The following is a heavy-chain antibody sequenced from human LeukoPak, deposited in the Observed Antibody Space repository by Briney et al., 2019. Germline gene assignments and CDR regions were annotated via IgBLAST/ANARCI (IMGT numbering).Heavy chain of an antibody. Sequence: ASVKVSCKASGYTFTGYYMHWVRQAPGQGLEGMGWINPNSGGTNYAQKFQGRVTMTRDTSISTAYMELSRLRSDDTAVYYCARGQASIAARPSDYWGQGTLVTVSS. CDR1: GYTFTGYY. CDR2: INPNSGGT. D-gene: IGHD6-6*01. J-gene: IGHJ4*02. V-gene: IGHV1-2*02. CDR3: ARGQASIAARPSDY.